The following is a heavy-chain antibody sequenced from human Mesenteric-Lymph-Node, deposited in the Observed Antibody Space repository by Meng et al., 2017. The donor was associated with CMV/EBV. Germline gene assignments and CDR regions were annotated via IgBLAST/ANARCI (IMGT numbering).Heavy chain of an antibody. J-gene: IGHJ6*02. CDR3: ARGVGGYDFWSGYWVDYYYYGMDV. CDR2: ISVYNGNT. Sequence: APVKVSCKASGYTFTYYGITWVRQAPGQGLEWMGWISVYNGNTNYAPKLQGRVTMTTDTSTGTAYMELTSLRSDDTAVYYCARGVGGYDFWSGYWVDYYYYGMDVWGQGTTVTVSS. D-gene: IGHD3-3*01. CDR1: GYTFTYYG. V-gene: IGHV1-18*01.